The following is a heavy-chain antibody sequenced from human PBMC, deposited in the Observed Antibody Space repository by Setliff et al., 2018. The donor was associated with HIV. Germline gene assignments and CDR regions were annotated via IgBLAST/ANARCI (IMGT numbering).Heavy chain of an antibody. CDR3: ARHSPSDY. V-gene: IGHV4-61*02. CDR1: GGSISSGNYY. CDR2: IYTSGST. Sequence: SETLSLTCTVSGGSISSGNYYWSWIRQPAGKGLEWIGRIYTSGSTNYNPSLKSRVTISVDTSKNQFSLKLSSVTAADTAVYYCARHSPSDYWGQGTLVTVSS. J-gene: IGHJ4*02.